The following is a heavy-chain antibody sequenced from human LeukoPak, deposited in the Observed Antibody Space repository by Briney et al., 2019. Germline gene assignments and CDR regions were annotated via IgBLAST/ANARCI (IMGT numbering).Heavy chain of an antibody. CDR3: ARVYAFWFGESYYFDY. V-gene: IGHV4-39*07. CDR1: GGSISSSSYY. CDR2: IYYSGST. J-gene: IGHJ4*02. D-gene: IGHD3-10*01. Sequence: SQTLSLTCTVSGGSISSSSYYWGWIRQPPGKGLEWIGSIYYSGSTYYNPSLKSRVTISVDTSKNQFSLKLSSVTAADTAVYYCARVYAFWFGESYYFDYWGQGTLVTVSS.